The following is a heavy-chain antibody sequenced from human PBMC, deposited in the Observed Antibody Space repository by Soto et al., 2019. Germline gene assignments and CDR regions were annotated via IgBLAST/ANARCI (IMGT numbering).Heavy chain of an antibody. V-gene: IGHV3-7*01. J-gene: IGHJ5*02. D-gene: IGHD6-13*01. CDR1: GFTFSSYW. CDR2: IKQDGSEK. CDR3: ARAAHRSSSGWYADL. Sequence: GGSLRLSCAASGFTFSSYWMSWVRQAPGKGLEWVANIKQDGSEKYYVDSVKGRFTISRDNAQNWVYLQMNGLRAEDTAVYFCARAAHRSSSGWYADLWGLGTLVTSPQ.